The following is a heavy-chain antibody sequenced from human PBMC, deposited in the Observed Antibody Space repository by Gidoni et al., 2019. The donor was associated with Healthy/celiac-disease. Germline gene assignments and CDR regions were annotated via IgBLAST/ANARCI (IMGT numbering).Heavy chain of an antibody. CDR3: ARVKRFAATTQYFDY. D-gene: IGHD1-1*01. CDR1: GFTFSSYW. V-gene: IGHV3-7*03. CDR2: IKQDGSEK. Sequence: EVQLVESGGGLVQPGGSLRLSCAASGFTFSSYWMSWVRQAPGKGLEWVANIKQDGSEKYYVDSVKGRFTISRDNAKNSLYLQMNSLRAEDTAVYYCARVKRFAATTQYFDYWGQGTLVTVSS. J-gene: IGHJ4*02.